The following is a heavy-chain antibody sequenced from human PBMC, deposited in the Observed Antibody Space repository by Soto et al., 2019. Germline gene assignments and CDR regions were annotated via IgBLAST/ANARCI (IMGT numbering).Heavy chain of an antibody. CDR3: ARDPDSSGYYYFEY. CDR2: ISSSGGTT. J-gene: IGHJ4*02. Sequence: GGSLRISCATSRFTFSRYDISWVLPTPWKGLEFVSAISSSGGTTVYANSVKGRFTISRDNSKNTLYLQMGSLRAEDMAVYYCARDPDSSGYYYFEYWGQGTLVTVSS. D-gene: IGHD3-22*01. V-gene: IGHV3-64*01. CDR1: RFTFSRYD.